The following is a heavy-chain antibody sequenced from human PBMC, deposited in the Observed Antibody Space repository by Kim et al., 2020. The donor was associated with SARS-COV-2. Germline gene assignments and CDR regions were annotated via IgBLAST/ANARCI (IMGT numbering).Heavy chain of an antibody. Sequence: SETLSLTCTVSGGSISSSSYYWGWIRQPPGKGLEWIGSIYYSGSTYYNPSLKSRVTISVDTSKNQFSLKLSSVTAADTSVYYCARSQQLVRGWFDPWGQGTLVTVSS. CDR2: IYYSGST. CDR1: GGSISSSSYY. J-gene: IGHJ5*02. D-gene: IGHD6-13*01. CDR3: ARSQQLVRGWFDP. V-gene: IGHV4-39*01.